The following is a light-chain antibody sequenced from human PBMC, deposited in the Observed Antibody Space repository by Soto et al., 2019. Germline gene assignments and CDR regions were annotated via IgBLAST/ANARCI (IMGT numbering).Light chain of an antibody. J-gene: IGLJ2*01. Sequence: QSALTQPASVSGSPGQSITISCTGTNNDVGGYKLVSWYQQPPGKVPKVVIYEGSKRPSGVSNRFSGSKSGNTASLTISGLQAEDEAYYYCWSYAGNTIFVFGGGTQLTVL. V-gene: IGLV2-23*03. CDR3: WSYAGNTIFV. CDR1: NNDVGGYKL. CDR2: EGS.